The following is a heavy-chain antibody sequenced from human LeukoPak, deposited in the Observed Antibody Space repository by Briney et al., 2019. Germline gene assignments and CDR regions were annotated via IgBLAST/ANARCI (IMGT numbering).Heavy chain of an antibody. CDR3: AKTGGIAASH. CDR2: ISGSGGST. V-gene: IGHV3-23*01. Sequence: GGSLRLSCAASGFTFSNYGMSWVRQAPGKGLQWVSAISGSGGSTYYADSVKGRFTISRDNSKNTLYLQMNSLRAEDTAVYFCAKTGGIAASHWGQGTLVTVSS. J-gene: IGHJ4*02. CDR1: GFTFSNYG. D-gene: IGHD6-13*01.